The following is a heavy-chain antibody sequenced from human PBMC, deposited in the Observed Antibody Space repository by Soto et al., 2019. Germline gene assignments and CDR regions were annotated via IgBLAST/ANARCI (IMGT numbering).Heavy chain of an antibody. D-gene: IGHD3-3*01. V-gene: IGHV3-23*01. CDR1: VLTFSSYA. J-gene: IGHJ6*03. CDR3: AKSRAVEGGITIFGVVPQDNRQNLNMDV. Sequence: GGSLRLSCAASVLTFSSYAVSWVRQAPGKGLEWVSAISGSGGSTYYADSVKGRFTISRDNSKTTLYLQMNSLRAEDTAVYYCAKSRAVEGGITIFGVVPQDNRQNLNMDVWGKGTTVTVSS. CDR2: ISGSGGST.